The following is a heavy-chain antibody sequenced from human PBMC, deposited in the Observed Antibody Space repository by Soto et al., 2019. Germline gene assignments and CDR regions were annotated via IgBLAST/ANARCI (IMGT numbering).Heavy chain of an antibody. CDR1: GGSISSSSYY. Sequence: PSETLSLTCTVSGGSISSSSYYWGWIRQPPGKGLEWIGCIYYSGSTYYNPSLKSRVTISVDTSKNQFSLKLSSVTAADTAVYYCARHNYGSGSTYFDYWGQGTLVTVSS. J-gene: IGHJ4*02. CDR2: IYYSGST. D-gene: IGHD3-10*01. V-gene: IGHV4-39*01. CDR3: ARHNYGSGSTYFDY.